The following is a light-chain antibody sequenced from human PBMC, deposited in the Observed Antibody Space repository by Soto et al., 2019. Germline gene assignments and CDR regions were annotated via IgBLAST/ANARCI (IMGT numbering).Light chain of an antibody. CDR3: QQYGWSLT. J-gene: IGKJ4*01. V-gene: IGKV3-20*01. CDR2: DAS. CDR1: QSVSNSY. Sequence: EIVLTQSPGTLSLSPGERATLSCRASQSVSNSYLAWYQQKPGQAPRLLIYDASNRATGIPARFSGSGSGTDFTLTISSLEPEDSAVYYCQQYGWSLTFGGGTKVDI.